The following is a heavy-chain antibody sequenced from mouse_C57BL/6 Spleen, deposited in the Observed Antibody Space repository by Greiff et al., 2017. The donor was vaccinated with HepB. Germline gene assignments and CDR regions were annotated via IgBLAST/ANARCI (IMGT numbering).Heavy chain of an antibody. D-gene: IGHD3-3*01. CDR3: AREGDENYFDY. CDR1: GFTFSSYA. Sequence: VQLKESGGGLVKPGGSLKLSCAASGFTFSSYAMSWVRQTPEKRLEWVATISDGGSYTYYPDNVKGRFTISRDNAKNNLYLQMSHLKSEDTAMYYCAREGDENYFDYWGQGTTLTVSS. J-gene: IGHJ2*01. CDR2: ISDGGSYT. V-gene: IGHV5-4*01.